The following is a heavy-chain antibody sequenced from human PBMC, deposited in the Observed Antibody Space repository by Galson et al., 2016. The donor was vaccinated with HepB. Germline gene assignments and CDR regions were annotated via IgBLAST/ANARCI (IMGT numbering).Heavy chain of an antibody. J-gene: IGHJ5*02. D-gene: IGHD3-16*01. CDR1: GYSISSGYY. Sequence: SETLSLTCTVSGYSISSGYYWDWIRQPPGKGLEWIASIYHSGSTYYNPSLKSRVTISVDTCKNQFSLKLNSVTAADTAVYYCAKKGDMYRFDPWGQGTLVTVSA. CDR2: IYHSGST. V-gene: IGHV4-38-2*02. CDR3: AKKGDMYRFDP.